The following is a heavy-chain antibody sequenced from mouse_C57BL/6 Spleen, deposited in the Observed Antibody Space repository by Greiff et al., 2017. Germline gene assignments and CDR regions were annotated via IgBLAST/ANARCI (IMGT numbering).Heavy chain of an antibody. V-gene: IGHV5-4*01. CDR3: ARERDYYGSSYGAMDY. D-gene: IGHD1-1*01. CDR2: ISDGGSYT. Sequence: DVHLVESGGGLVKPGGSLKLSCAASGFTFSSYAMSWVRQTPEKRLEWVATISDGGSYTYYPDNVKGRVTISRDNAKNNLYLQMSHLKSEDTAMYYCARERDYYGSSYGAMDYWGQGTSVTVSS. J-gene: IGHJ4*01. CDR1: GFTFSSYA.